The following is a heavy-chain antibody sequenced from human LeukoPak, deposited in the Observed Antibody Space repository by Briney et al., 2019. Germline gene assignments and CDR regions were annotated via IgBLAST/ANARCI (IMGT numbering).Heavy chain of an antibody. CDR1: GYTFIAYY. D-gene: IGHD2-15*01. CDR2: FNPNSGGT. V-gene: IGHV1-2*02. J-gene: IGHJ4*02. CDR3: ARGFCSGGDCYQRTNFDY. Sequence: ASVKVSFKASGYTFIAYYMHWVRQAPGQGLEWMGWFNPNSGGTNYAQEFQGRVTMTRDASISTAYMELSRLRSDDTAVYYCARGFCSGGDCYQRTNFDYWGQGTLVTVSS.